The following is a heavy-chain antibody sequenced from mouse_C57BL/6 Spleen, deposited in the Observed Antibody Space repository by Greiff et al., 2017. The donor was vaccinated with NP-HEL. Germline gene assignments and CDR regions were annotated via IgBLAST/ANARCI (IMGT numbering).Heavy chain of an antibody. CDR3: ARCYGSSYWYFDV. CDR1: GYTFTDYY. Sequence: QVQLQQSGAELVRPGASVKLSCKASGYTFTDYYINWVKQRPGQGLEWIARIYPGSGNNYYNEKFKGKATLTAEKSSSTAYMQLSSLTSEDSAVYFCARCYGSSYWYFDVWGTGTTVTVSS. V-gene: IGHV1-76*01. D-gene: IGHD1-1*01. CDR2: IYPGSGNN. J-gene: IGHJ1*03.